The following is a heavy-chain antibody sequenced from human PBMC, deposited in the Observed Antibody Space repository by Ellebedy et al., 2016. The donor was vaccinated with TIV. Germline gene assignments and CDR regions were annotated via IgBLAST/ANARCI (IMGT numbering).Heavy chain of an antibody. J-gene: IGHJ6*02. CDR1: AGSFSGYY. D-gene: IGHD3-22*01. Sequence: SETLSLTXAVYAGSFSGYYWSWIRQSPGRGLEWIGEINHSGSTNYNPSLKSRVTISVDTSKNQISLKLTSVTAADTAVYYCAREGYYDNTGYLYYHHGMDVWGQGTTVTVSS. CDR2: INHSGST. V-gene: IGHV4-34*01. CDR3: AREGYYDNTGYLYYHHGMDV.